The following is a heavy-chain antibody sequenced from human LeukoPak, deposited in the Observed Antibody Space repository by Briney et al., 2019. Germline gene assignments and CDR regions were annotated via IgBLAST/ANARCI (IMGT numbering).Heavy chain of an antibody. V-gene: IGHV4-4*07. CDR2: SYTTGST. J-gene: IGHJ4*02. CDR1: GGSISSYY. D-gene: IGHD1-26*01. Sequence: SETLSLTCTVSGGSISSYYWSWIRQPAGKGLEWIGRSYTTGSTNYNPSLKSRVTMSLDTSKNQLSLNLSSVTAADTAVYYCARSGGSGFQLDSWGQGTLVTVSS. CDR3: ARSGGSGFQLDS.